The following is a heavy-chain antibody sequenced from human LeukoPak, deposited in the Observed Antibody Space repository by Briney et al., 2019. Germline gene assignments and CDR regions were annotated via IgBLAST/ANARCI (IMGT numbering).Heavy chain of an antibody. CDR2: IYPGDSET. Sequence: PGESLKISCKGSGYRFTNYWIGWVRQMPGKGLEWMGIIYPGDSETRYSPSFQGQVTISVDKSITTTYLQWSSLKASDTGMYYCARHVYYYESSYFLNYYYMDAWGKGTTVTVSS. D-gene: IGHD3-22*01. V-gene: IGHV5-51*01. CDR1: GYRFTNYW. J-gene: IGHJ6*03. CDR3: ARHVYYYESSYFLNYYYMDA.